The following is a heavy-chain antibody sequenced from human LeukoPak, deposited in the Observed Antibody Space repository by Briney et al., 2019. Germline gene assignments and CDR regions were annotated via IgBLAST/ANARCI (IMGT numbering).Heavy chain of an antibody. V-gene: IGHV3-74*01. CDR2: INSDGTST. CDR3: ARVAGTFNWFDP. D-gene: IGHD6-19*01. J-gene: IGHJ5*02. CDR1: GFTFSSYW. Sequence: GGSLRLSCAASGFTFSSYWMHWVRQAPGKGLVWVSRINSDGTSTTYADSVKGRFTIFRDNAKNTLYLQMNSLRAEDTAVYYCARVAGTFNWFDPWGQGTLVTVSS.